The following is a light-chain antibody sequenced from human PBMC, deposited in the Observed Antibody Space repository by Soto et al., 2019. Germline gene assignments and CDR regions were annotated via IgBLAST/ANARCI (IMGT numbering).Light chain of an antibody. CDR2: AAS. CDR1: QGISSY. J-gene: IGKJ5*01. V-gene: IGKV1-9*01. Sequence: IQLTQSPSSLSASVGDRVTITCRASQGISSYLAWYQQKPGKAPKLLIYAASTLQGGVPSRFSGSGSGTDFTLTINSLQPEDLATYYCQQLNSYPITFGQGTRLEIK. CDR3: QQLNSYPIT.